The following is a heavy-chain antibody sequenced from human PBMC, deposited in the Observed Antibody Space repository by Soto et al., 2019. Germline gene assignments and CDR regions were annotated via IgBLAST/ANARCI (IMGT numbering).Heavy chain of an antibody. J-gene: IGHJ6*04. CDR2: IIPIFGTA. CDR3: ATVRYSSPMGYYYGMGV. D-gene: IGHD6-19*01. CDR1: RVSVSKFI. V-gene: IGHV1-69*13. Sequence: SVKVSCKASRVSVSKFIVTWVRQAPGLGLEWVGGIIPIFGTANYAQKFQGRVTITADESTSTSYMEVNNLRSEDTAVYYCATVRYSSPMGYYYGMGVWGKGTTVTVSS.